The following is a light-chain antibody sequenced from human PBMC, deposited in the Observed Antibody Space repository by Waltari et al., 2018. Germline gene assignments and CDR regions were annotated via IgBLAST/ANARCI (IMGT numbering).Light chain of an antibody. CDR3: SSYSTSSTNVI. CDR1: ISDIAGYDY. J-gene: IGLJ2*01. V-gene: IGLV2-14*01. Sequence: QSALTQPASVSGSPGQSITIPCTGTISDIAGYDYVSWYQQRQGKAPQLIIFDVNKRPSGVSHRFSASKSGNTASLTISGLLAEDEADYWCSSYSTSSTNVIFGGGTKLTVL. CDR2: DVN.